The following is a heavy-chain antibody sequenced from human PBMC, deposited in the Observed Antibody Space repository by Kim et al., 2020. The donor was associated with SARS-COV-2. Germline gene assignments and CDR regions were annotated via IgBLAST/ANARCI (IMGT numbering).Heavy chain of an antibody. V-gene: IGHV3-43*02. J-gene: IGHJ1*01. Sequence: GGSLRLSCAASGFTFDHSAMHWVRQVPGKGLEWVSLISANGETKYYADSVKGRFTISIDNNKNSLYLQMNGLRTEDTALYYCVRASGWLPRYWCQGTLFTVTS. CDR3: VRASGWLPRY. D-gene: IGHD6-19*01. CDR2: ISANGETK. CDR1: GFTFDHSA.